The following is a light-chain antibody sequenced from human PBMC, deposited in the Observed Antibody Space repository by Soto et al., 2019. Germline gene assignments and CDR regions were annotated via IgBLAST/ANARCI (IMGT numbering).Light chain of an antibody. CDR2: QVS. CDR3: STYTGSNTTYV. J-gene: IGLJ1*01. V-gene: IGLV2-14*01. CDR1: TSDIGNYNY. Sequence: QSALTQPSSVSGSLGQSISISRTGATSDIGNYNYFSWYQQHPGKAPKLIIYQVSNRPSGVSNRFSGSKSGNTASLTISGLQADDEADYYCSTYTGSNTTYVFGTGTKVTV.